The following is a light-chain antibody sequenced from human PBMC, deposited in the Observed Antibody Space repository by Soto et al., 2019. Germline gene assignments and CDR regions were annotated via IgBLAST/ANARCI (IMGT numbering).Light chain of an antibody. V-gene: IGKV3-20*01. J-gene: IGKJ4*01. CDR2: GAS. CDR3: QQYGSSP. CDR1: QSVTSNY. Sequence: EIVLTQSPGTLSLSPGERATLSCRASQSVTSNYLAWYQQKPGQAPRLLVYGASSRATGISDRFSGSGSGTDFTLTISRLEPEDFAVYYCQQYGSSPFGGGTKVDI.